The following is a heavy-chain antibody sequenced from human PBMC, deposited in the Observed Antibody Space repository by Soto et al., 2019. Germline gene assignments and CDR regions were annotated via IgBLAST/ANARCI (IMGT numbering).Heavy chain of an antibody. CDR3: VRPLDSSGWYDY. Sequence: PGESLKISCQGSGYSFTSYWIGWVRQTPGKGLEWMGMIYPGDSDTRYSPSFQGQVTISADKSISAAFLQWSSLKASDTAMYHCVRPLDSSGWYDYWGQGTLVTVSS. J-gene: IGHJ4*02. V-gene: IGHV5-51*01. CDR2: IYPGDSDT. D-gene: IGHD6-19*01. CDR1: GYSFTSYW.